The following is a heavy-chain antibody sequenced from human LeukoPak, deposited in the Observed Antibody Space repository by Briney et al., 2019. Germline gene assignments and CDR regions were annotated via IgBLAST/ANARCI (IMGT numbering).Heavy chain of an antibody. CDR3: ARGPVIAAAYWYFDL. V-gene: IGHV3-23*01. Sequence: PGGSLRLSCAASGFTFSSYAMSWVRQAPGKGLEWVSAISGSGGSTYYADSVKGRFTISRDNSKNTLYLQMNSLRAEDTAVYYCARGPVIAAAYWYFDLWGRGTLVTVSS. J-gene: IGHJ2*01. CDR2: ISGSGGST. D-gene: IGHD6-13*01. CDR1: GFTFSSYA.